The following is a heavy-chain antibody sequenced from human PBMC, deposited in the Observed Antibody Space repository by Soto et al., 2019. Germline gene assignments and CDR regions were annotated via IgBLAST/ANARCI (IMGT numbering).Heavy chain of an antibody. Sequence: QVQLVESGGGVVQSGRSLRLSCVTSGFRFTGYGMHWLRQAPGKGLEWVAVIWYDGSKTYYADSVQGRFSISRDSSKNTVYLQMNSLRDEDTAVYYCARDADTNSHYSLLDYWGQGTLVTVSS. CDR2: IWYDGSKT. V-gene: IGHV3-30*19. CDR3: ARDADTNSHYSLLDY. CDR1: GFRFTGYG. J-gene: IGHJ4*02. D-gene: IGHD2-8*01.